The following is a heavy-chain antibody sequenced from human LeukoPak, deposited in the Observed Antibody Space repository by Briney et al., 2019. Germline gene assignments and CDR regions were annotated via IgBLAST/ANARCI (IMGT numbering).Heavy chain of an antibody. Sequence: GGSLRLSCAASGFTFSAYSMNWVRQAPGKGLEWVSSISSSSSYIYYADSVKGRFTISRDNAKNSLYLQMNSLRAEDTAVYYCARVILLWFGERNPPGYWGQGTLVTVSS. CDR1: GFTFSAYS. D-gene: IGHD3-10*01. J-gene: IGHJ4*02. V-gene: IGHV3-21*01. CDR2: ISSSSSYI. CDR3: ARVILLWFGERNPPGY.